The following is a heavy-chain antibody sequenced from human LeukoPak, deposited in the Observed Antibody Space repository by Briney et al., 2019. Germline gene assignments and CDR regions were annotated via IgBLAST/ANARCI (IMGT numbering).Heavy chain of an antibody. CDR3: ARAVAGTSYFDY. CDR1: GGSISSYY. J-gene: IGHJ4*02. CDR2: IYYSGST. Sequence: SETLSLPCTVSGGSISSYYWSWIRQPPGKGLEWIGYIYYSGSTNYNPSLKSRVTISVDTSKNQFSLKLSSVTAADTAVYYCARAVAGTSYFDYWGQGTLVTVSS. V-gene: IGHV4-59*08. D-gene: IGHD6-19*01.